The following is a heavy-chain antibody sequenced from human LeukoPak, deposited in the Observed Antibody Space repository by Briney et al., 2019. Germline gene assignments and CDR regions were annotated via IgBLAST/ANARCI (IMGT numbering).Heavy chain of an antibody. J-gene: IGHJ4*02. CDR1: GFTFSSYA. Sequence: PGRSLRHSCAASGFTFSSYAMHWVRQAPGKGLEWVAVISYDGSNKYYADSVKGRFTISRDNSKNTLYLQMNSLRAEDTAVYYCARDPLVVTNGVYFDYWGQGTLVTVSS. D-gene: IGHD3-22*01. CDR2: ISYDGSNK. CDR3: ARDPLVVTNGVYFDY. V-gene: IGHV3-30*04.